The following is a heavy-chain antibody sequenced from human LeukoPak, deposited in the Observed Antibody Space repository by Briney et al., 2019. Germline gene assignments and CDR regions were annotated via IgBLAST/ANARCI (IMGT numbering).Heavy chain of an antibody. D-gene: IGHD5-12*01. V-gene: IGHV1-18*01. CDR2: IITYNGHT. Sequence: GASVKVSCKGSGFTFSAYAITWVRQAPGEGLEWMGWIITYNGHTNYAQKFQGRVTMTEDTSTDTAYMELSSLRSEDTAVYYCATSVPLATIVSYFDYWGQGTLVTVSS. CDR3: ATSVPLATIVSYFDY. J-gene: IGHJ4*02. CDR1: GFTFSAYA.